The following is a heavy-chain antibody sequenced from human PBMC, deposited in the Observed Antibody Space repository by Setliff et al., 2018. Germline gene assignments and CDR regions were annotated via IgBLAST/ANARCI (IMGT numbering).Heavy chain of an antibody. J-gene: IGHJ5*02. CDR1: FFSFIVYY. D-gene: IGHD3-22*01. V-gene: IGHV4-34*01. Sequence: PSSTLSLTFSFYFFSFIVYYFIFILQPPGKGLEWIGEINHSGSTNYNPSLKSRVTISVDTSKNQFSLKLSSVTAADTAVYYCARGKNGSRQLVVLGWFDTWGQGTLVTVSS. CDR3: ARGKNGSRQLVVLGWFDT. CDR2: INHSGST.